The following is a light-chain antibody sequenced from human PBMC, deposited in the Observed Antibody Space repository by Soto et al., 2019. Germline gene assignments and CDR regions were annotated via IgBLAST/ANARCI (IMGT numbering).Light chain of an antibody. Sequence: DVVLTQTPLSSPVTLGQPASISCRSSQSLVHGDGGTHLSWLHQGPGQPPRLLIYRVSNRFSGVPDRFSGSGAGTDFTLKISSVEAEDVGVYYCAQETHFPRTFGQGTKVEIK. CDR2: RVS. CDR1: QSLVHGDGGTH. CDR3: AQETHFPRT. V-gene: IGKV2-24*01. J-gene: IGKJ1*01.